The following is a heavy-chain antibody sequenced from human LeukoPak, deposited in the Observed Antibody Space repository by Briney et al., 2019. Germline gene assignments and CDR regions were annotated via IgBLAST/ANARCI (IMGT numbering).Heavy chain of an antibody. D-gene: IGHD1-14*01. J-gene: IGHJ6*03. CDR1: GFTVSSNY. CDR3: AKTLTSYSYYMDV. CDR2: IYSGGST. Sequence: GGSLRLSCAASGFTVSSNYMSWVRQAPGKGLEWVSVIYSGGSTYYADSVKGRFTISRDNSKNTLYLQMNSLRAEDTAVYYCAKTLTSYSYYMDVWGKGTTVTVSS. V-gene: IGHV3-53*01.